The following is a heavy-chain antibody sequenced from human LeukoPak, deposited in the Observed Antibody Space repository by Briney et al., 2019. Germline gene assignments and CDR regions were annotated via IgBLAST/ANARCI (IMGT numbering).Heavy chain of an antibody. CDR3: GARPGEVAVPYDY. D-gene: IGHD2-15*01. J-gene: IGHJ4*02. CDR1: GFTFSTYA. Sequence: GALRLSCAASGFTFSTYAMTWVRQAPGMGLEWVSVISGSGGFTYYADSVKGRFTISRDNSKNTLYLQMHSLRAEDTAVYYCGARPGEVAVPYDYWGQGTLVTVSS. V-gene: IGHV3-23*01. CDR2: ISGSGGFT.